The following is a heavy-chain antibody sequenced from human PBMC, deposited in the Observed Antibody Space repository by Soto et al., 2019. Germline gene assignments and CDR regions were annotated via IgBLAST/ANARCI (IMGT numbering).Heavy chain of an antibody. CDR1: GFTFSSYG. D-gene: IGHD1-26*01. CDR2: ISDDGSNK. J-gene: IGHJ4*02. CDR3: AKGGIVGASKNFNYFDY. Sequence: QVQLVESGGGVVQPGRSLRLSCAASGFTFSSYGMHWVRQAPGKGLEWVAVISDDGSNKYYADSVKGRFTISRDNSKNTLYLQMNSLRAEDTAVYYCAKGGIVGASKNFNYFDYWGQGTLVTVSS. V-gene: IGHV3-30*18.